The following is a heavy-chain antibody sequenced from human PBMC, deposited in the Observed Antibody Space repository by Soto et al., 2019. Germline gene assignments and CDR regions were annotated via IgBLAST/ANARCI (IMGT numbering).Heavy chain of an antibody. V-gene: IGHV3-74*03. J-gene: IGHJ4*02. CDR1: GFTFGDYW. CDR3: ATAEVDY. Sequence: GGSLRISCAASGFTFGDYWMHWVRQPPGKGPEWVSRMTADGRTIQYADSVKGRFTASRDNAKSTLYLQMNSLRAEDTAVYYCATAEVDYWGPGTLVTVSS. CDR2: MTADGRTI.